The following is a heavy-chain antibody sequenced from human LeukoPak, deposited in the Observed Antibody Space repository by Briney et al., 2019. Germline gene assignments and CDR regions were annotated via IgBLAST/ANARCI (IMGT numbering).Heavy chain of an antibody. J-gene: IGHJ5*02. CDR3: ARGQGIAIFGVVIKSSNWFDP. CDR1: GGSFSGYY. V-gene: IGHV4-34*01. D-gene: IGHD3-3*01. CDR2: INHSGRT. Sequence: SETLSLTWAVYGGSFSGYYWSWIRQLQGKGLEWIGEINHSGRTNYNPSLKSRVTISVDTSKNQFSLKLSSVTAADTAVYYCARGQGIAIFGVVIKSSNWFDPWGQGTLVTVSS.